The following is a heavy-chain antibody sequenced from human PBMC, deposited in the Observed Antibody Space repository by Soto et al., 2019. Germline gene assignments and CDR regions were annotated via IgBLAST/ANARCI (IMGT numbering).Heavy chain of an antibody. Sequence: SETLSLTCTVSGGSISSYYWSWIRQPPGKGLEWIGYIYYSGSTNYNPSLKSRVTISVDTSKNQFSLKLSSVTAADTAVYYCARRTIAAPYNWFDPWGQGTLVTVSS. CDR3: ARRTIAAPYNWFDP. J-gene: IGHJ5*02. V-gene: IGHV4-59*08. CDR2: IYYSGST. CDR1: GGSISSYY. D-gene: IGHD6-13*01.